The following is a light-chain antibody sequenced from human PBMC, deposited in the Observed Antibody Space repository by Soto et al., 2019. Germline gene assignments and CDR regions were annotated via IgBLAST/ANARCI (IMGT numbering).Light chain of an antibody. V-gene: IGKV1-5*01. CDR1: QRISQY. CDR2: YAS. Sequence: DIQMTQSPSTLSASVGDRVTITCRASQRISQYLAWYQQKPGQAPRLLIHYASTLQCGVPSRFSGSGSGSDFTLTISSLQPDDFATYFCQQYNGYLYTFGQGTKLEIK. J-gene: IGKJ2*01. CDR3: QQYNGYLYT.